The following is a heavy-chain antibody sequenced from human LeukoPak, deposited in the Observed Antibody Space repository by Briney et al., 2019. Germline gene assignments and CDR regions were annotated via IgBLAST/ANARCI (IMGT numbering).Heavy chain of an antibody. V-gene: IGHV3-21*01. J-gene: IGHJ4*02. Sequence: GGSLRLSCAASGFTFSSYSMHWVRQAPGKGLEWVSSISIRMSKNYADSVKGRFTISRDNAKNSLDLQMDSLRDEDTAVYYCARVSRSIAVSKGGLDYWGQGTLVTVSS. D-gene: IGHD6-6*01. CDR2: ISIRMSK. CDR3: ARVSRSIAVSKGGLDY. CDR1: GFTFSSYS.